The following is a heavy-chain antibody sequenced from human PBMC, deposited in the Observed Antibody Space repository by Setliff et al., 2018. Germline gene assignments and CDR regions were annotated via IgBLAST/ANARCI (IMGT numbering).Heavy chain of an antibody. CDR2: ISYSGTP. D-gene: IGHD2-15*01. CDR3: VRPGGTTVVARHFDY. CDR1: DDSFTSSRYY. V-gene: IGHV4-39*01. J-gene: IGHJ4*01. Sequence: TLSLTCTVSDDSFTSSRYYWGWIRQAPGSGLERIGSISYSGTPYYNASVESRVTISIDTSRNQFSLELRSVTVADTATYYCVRPGGTTVVARHFDYWGAGILVTVSS.